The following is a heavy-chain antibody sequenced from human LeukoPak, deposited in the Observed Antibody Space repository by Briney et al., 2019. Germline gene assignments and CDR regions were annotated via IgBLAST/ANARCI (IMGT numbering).Heavy chain of an antibody. CDR2: IRANNGNT. Sequence: ASVKVSCKAFGSHFGILGISWVRQAPGQGLEWMAWIRANNGNTTYAQSLQGRVTMTTDTSTSTAYMELRSLRSDDTAVYYCARVGVVVPSAWFVPWGQGTLVTVSS. D-gene: IGHD2-2*01. CDR1: GSHFGILG. CDR3: ARVGVVVPSAWFVP. V-gene: IGHV1-18*01. J-gene: IGHJ5*02.